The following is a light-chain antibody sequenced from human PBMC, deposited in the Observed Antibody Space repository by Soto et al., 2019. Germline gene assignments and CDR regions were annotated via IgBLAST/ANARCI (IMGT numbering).Light chain of an antibody. Sequence: QSALTQPASVSGSPGQSITISCTGTSSDVGGYNYVSWYQQHPGKAPKLMIYDVSNRPSGVSNRFSGSKSGNTASLTISGLQAEDEDDYYCSSYTSSSNLYVFGTGTKVTVL. CDR3: SSYTSSSNLYV. CDR2: DVS. CDR1: SSDVGGYNY. J-gene: IGLJ1*01. V-gene: IGLV2-14*01.